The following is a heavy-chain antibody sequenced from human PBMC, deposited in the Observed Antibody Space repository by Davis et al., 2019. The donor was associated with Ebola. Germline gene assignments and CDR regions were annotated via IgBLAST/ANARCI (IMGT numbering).Heavy chain of an antibody. V-gene: IGHV3-73*01. CDR1: GFTFSGSA. CDR3: TTSEYPVGATDLDY. J-gene: IGHJ4*02. D-gene: IGHD1-26*01. CDR2: IRSKANSYAT. Sequence: PGGSLRLSCAASGFTFSGSAMHWVPQASGKGLEWVGRIRSKANSYATAYAASVKGRFTISRDDSKNTAYLQMNSLKTEDTAVYFCTTSEYPVGATDLDYWGQGTLVTVSS.